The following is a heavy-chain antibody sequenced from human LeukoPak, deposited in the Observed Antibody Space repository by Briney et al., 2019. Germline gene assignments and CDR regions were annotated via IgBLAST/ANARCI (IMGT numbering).Heavy chain of an antibody. CDR1: GGSISSYY. J-gene: IGHJ3*02. V-gene: IGHV4-59*08. CDR3: ARFRYYYDSSGYYPHPFDAFDI. D-gene: IGHD3-22*01. CDR2: IYYSGST. Sequence: PSETLSLTCTVSGGSISSYYWSWIRQPPGKGLEWIGYIYYSGSTNYNPSLKSRVTISVDTSKNQFSLKLSSVTAADTAVYYCARFRYYYDSSGYYPHPFDAFDIWGQGTMVTVSS.